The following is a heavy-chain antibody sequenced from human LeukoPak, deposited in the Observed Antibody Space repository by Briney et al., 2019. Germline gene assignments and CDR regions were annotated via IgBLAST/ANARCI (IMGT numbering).Heavy chain of an antibody. V-gene: IGHV3-23*01. CDR2: IGGSGSHT. CDR3: ARDERSIQFNF. CDR1: GFTFNIYG. D-gene: IGHD5-24*01. J-gene: IGHJ4*02. Sequence: GGTLRLSCAASGFTFNIYGMNWVRQAPGKGLEWVSGIGGSGSHTYYADSVKGRFTISRDNSKNTMYLHMNSLRAEDTALYFCARDERSIQFNFWGQGTLVTVSS.